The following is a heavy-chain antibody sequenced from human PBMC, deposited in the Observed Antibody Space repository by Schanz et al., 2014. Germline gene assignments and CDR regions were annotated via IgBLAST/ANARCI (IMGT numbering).Heavy chain of an antibody. CDR1: GYTFTGYY. CDR2: INPNSGDT. D-gene: IGHD2-2*02. Sequence: QVQLVQSGAEVKKSGASVKVSCKASGYTFTGYYIHWVRQAPGQGLEWMGWINPNSGDTNFAQKFQGRVTMTRDTSISTAYMEMSGLRSDDTAVYYCARGEGYCSRTNCYTTDAMDVWGQGTTVVVSS. CDR3: ARGEGYCSRTNCYTTDAMDV. J-gene: IGHJ6*02. V-gene: IGHV1-2*02.